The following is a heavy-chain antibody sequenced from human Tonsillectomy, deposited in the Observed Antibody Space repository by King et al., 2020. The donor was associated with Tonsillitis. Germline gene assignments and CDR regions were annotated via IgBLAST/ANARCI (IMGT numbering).Heavy chain of an antibody. Sequence: QLQESGGGLVQPGGSLRLSCAASGFTFSNFWMTWVRQAPGKGLEWVANIKRDGGQNNYVDSVKGRFTISRDNAKNSLYLQMNSLRAEDTAVYYCARDSSPYCGADCYFDAFDIWGQGTMVTVSS. CDR1: GFTFSNFW. CDR2: IKRDGGQN. D-gene: IGHD2-21*02. V-gene: IGHV3-7*01. CDR3: ARDSSPYCGADCYFDAFDI. J-gene: IGHJ3*02.